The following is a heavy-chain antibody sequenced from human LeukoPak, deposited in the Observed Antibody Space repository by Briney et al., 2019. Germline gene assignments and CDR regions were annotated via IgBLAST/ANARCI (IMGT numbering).Heavy chain of an antibody. Sequence: ASVKVSCKASGFTFTTYYMHWVRQAPGQGLEWMGINNPSDGSTNYAQKFQGRVTMTRDTSTSTVCMELSSLRSEDTAVFYCARAVPGPFFDYWGQGTLVTVSS. CDR1: GFTFTTYY. J-gene: IGHJ4*02. CDR2: NNPSDGST. CDR3: ARAVPGPFFDY. V-gene: IGHV1-46*01. D-gene: IGHD6-19*01.